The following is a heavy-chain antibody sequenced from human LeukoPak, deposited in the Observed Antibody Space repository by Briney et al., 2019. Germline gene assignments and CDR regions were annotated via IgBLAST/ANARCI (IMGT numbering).Heavy chain of an antibody. CDR1: EFTFSSYW. CDR2: ISSDGTIT. J-gene: IGHJ5*02. Sequence: PGGSLRLSCAASEFTFSSYWMHWVRQAPGKGLVWVSRISSDGTITNYADSVKGRFTISRDNAKNTLYLQMNSLKAEDTAVYYCARASIAGTKFDPWGQGTLVTVSS. D-gene: IGHD6-13*01. CDR3: ARASIAGTKFDP. V-gene: IGHV3-74*01.